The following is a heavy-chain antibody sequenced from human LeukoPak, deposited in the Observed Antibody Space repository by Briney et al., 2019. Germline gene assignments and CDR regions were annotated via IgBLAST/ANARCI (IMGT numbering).Heavy chain of an antibody. J-gene: IGHJ6*02. Sequence: ASVKVSCKASGYTFTSYGISWVRQAPGQGLEWMGWISAYNGNTNYAKKLQGRVTMTTDTSTSTAYMELRSLRSDDTAVYYCARGYGSSWKYYYYYYGMDVWGQGTTVTVSS. CDR2: ISAYNGNT. CDR3: ARGYGSSWKYYYYYYGMDV. D-gene: IGHD6-13*01. CDR1: GYTFTSYG. V-gene: IGHV1-18*01.